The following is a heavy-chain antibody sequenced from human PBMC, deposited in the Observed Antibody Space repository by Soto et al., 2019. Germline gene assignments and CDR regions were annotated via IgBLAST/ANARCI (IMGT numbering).Heavy chain of an antibody. CDR2: ISSTTNYI. V-gene: IGHV3-21*06. Sequence: GGSLRLSCAASGFTFTRYSMNWVRQAPGKGLEWVSSISSTTNYIYYGDSMRGRFTISRDNAKNSLYLEMNSLRAEDTAVYYCARESEDLTSNFDYWGQGTLVTVSS. CDR1: GFTFTRYS. CDR3: ARESEDLTSNFDY. J-gene: IGHJ4*02.